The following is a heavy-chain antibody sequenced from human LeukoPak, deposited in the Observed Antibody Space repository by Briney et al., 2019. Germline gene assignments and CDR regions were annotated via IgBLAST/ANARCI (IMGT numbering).Heavy chain of an antibody. Sequence: SETLSLTCTVSGGSFSFYFWHWIRQPPGEGLDWIGEIDNRGSTQYKPSLRSRGIISIDTSGNHFSLKLTSVTAADTAVYFCARDSDSGFQWGQGRLVTVSS. CDR2: IDNRGST. CDR1: GGSFSFYF. CDR3: ARDSDSGFQ. D-gene: IGHD3-16*01. V-gene: IGHV4-34*01. J-gene: IGHJ4*02.